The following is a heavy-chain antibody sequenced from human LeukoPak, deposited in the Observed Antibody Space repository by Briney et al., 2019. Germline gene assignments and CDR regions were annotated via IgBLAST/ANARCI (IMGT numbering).Heavy chain of an antibody. CDR2: IYYSGST. CDR3: ARVQSRLSWFDP. J-gene: IGHJ5*02. CDR1: GGSISSSSYY. Sequence: SETLSLTCTVSGGSISSSSYYWGWIRQPPGKGLEWNGSIYYSGSTYYNPSLKSRVTISVDTSKNQFSLKLSSVTAADTAVYYCARVQSRLSWFDPWGQGTLVTVSS. V-gene: IGHV4-39*07.